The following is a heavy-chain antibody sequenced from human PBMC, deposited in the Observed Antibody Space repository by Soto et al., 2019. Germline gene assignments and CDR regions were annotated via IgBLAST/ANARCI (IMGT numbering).Heavy chain of an antibody. V-gene: IGHV1-3*01. D-gene: IGHD3-3*01. CDR2: INPASGIT. Sequence: QVQLVQSGADVRKPGASVKISCKTSGFTFSRYAIHWLRQAPGHRLEWVGWINPASGITKYSQNFQERISITRDTSAATVYLELSSLKSEDTAVFYCARGYDFWRDYYAEYFEHWGQGTVVTVSS. J-gene: IGHJ1*01. CDR1: GFTFSRYA. CDR3: ARGYDFWRDYYAEYFEH.